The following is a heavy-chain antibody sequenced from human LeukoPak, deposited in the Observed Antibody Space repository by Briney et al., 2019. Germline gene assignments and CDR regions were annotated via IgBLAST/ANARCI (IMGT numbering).Heavy chain of an antibody. Sequence: PSETLSLTCAVYGGXFSGYYCSWIRQPPGKGLQWIGEINHSGSTNYNPSLKSRVTISVDTSKNQFSLKLSSVTAADTAVYYCASGPVGSSSSDYWGQGTLVTVSS. CDR1: GGXFSGYY. V-gene: IGHV4-34*01. CDR3: ASGPVGSSSSDY. D-gene: IGHD6-13*01. CDR2: INHSGST. J-gene: IGHJ4*02.